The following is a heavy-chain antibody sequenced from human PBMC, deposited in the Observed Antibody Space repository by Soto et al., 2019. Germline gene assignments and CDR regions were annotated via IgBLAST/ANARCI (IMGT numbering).Heavy chain of an antibody. V-gene: IGHV1-69*02. CDR3: ARVQGYYDSSIYGGFDP. CDR2: IIPMLGIA. Sequence: QVQLVQSGAEVKKAGSSVKVSCKTSGGTVSSFTISWVRQAPGQGLEWMGRIIPMLGIADYAQKFQGRVTITADRSTSTAYMALSSLRSEDTAVYYCARVQGYYDSSIYGGFDPWGQGTLVTVSS. D-gene: IGHD3-22*01. CDR1: GGTVSSFT. J-gene: IGHJ5*02.